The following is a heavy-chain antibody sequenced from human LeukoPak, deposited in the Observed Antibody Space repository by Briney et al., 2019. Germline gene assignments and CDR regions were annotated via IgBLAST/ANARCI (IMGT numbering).Heavy chain of an antibody. J-gene: IGHJ4*02. V-gene: IGHV1-18*01. Sequence: ASVNVSCKASGYTFTNYGISWVRQAPGQGLEWMGWISGDNGNTNYERKVQGRVTMTTDTSTSTAYMELRSLRSDDTAIYYCARHLRVGDTVLISFNFWGQGTLVTVSS. CDR1: GYTFTNYG. D-gene: IGHD1-26*01. CDR2: ISGDNGNT. CDR3: ARHLRVGDTVLISFNF.